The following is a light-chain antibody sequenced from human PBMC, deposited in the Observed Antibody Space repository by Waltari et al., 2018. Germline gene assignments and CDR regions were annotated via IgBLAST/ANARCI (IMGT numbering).Light chain of an antibody. CDR1: QRVSN. CDR3: QHRDNLGA. CDR2: DAF. Sequence: EIALTQSPATLSLSPGESATLSCRASQRVSNLAWYQHKPGQAPRLLIFDAFDRASGVPARFNGSGSGTDFTLIISSLEAEDSAIYYCQHRDNLGAFGPGTRVEI. V-gene: IGKV3-11*01. J-gene: IGKJ3*01.